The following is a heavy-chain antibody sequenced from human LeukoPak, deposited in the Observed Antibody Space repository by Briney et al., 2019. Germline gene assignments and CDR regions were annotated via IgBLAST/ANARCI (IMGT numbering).Heavy chain of an antibody. Sequence: ASVKVSCTASGYTFTGYYMHWVRQAPGQGLEWMGWINPNSGGTNYAQKFQGRVTMTRDTSISTAYMELSSLRSEDTAVYYCAREEIVGATFDYWGQGTLVTVSS. CDR2: INPNSGGT. J-gene: IGHJ4*02. CDR1: GYTFTGYY. CDR3: AREEIVGATFDY. V-gene: IGHV1-2*02. D-gene: IGHD1-26*01.